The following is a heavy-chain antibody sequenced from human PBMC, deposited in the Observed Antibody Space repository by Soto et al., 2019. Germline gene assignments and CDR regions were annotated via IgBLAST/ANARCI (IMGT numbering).Heavy chain of an antibody. Sequence: PSQTLSLTCTVSGGSISSSSFHWGWIRQPPGKGLEWIGSIYYSGSTYYSPSLKSRVTISVDTSKNQFSLKLSSVTAADTAVYYCARCYWEQQLVQAWFDPWGQGTLVTVSS. V-gene: IGHV4-39*01. CDR1: GGSISSSSFH. J-gene: IGHJ5*02. CDR2: IYYSGST. D-gene: IGHD6-13*01. CDR3: ARCYWEQQLVQAWFDP.